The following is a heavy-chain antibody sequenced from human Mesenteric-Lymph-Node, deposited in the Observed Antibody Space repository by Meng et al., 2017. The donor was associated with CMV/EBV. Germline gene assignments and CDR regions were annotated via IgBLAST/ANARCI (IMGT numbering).Heavy chain of an antibody. CDR3: ARGRTVNT. Sequence: TLSRTCAVYIGSFSDSYWNWIRQPPGKGLEWIGEINHGGRTNYNPSLKSRVTISVDTSKNQFSLKLTSVTAADTAVYYCARGRTVNTWGQGTLVTVSS. CDR2: INHGGRT. D-gene: IGHD1-1*01. V-gene: IGHV4-34*01. CDR1: IGSFSDSY. J-gene: IGHJ5*02.